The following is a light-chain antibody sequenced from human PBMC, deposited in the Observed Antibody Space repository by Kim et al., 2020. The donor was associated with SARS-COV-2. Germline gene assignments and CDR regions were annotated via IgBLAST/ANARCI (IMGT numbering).Light chain of an antibody. CDR3: SSYAGSSNLV. CDR2: EVT. J-gene: IGLJ2*01. CDR1: SSEVGGKKK. Sequence: GEEVNNDGTGNSSEVGGKKKVAWDQKHPGKAEKIMIKEVTKRPSGVPDRFDGSKYGNTAYLTVCGLQAEDEADYYCSSYAGSSNLVFGGGTQLTVL. V-gene: IGLV2-8*01.